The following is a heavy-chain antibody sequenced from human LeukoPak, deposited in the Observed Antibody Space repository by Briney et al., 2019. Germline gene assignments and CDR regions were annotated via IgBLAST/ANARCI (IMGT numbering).Heavy chain of an antibody. V-gene: IGHV3-53*01. J-gene: IGHJ4*02. D-gene: IGHD3-3*01. CDR3: ARHNDFWSGYDY. Sequence: PGGCLRLSCAASGFTVSSNYMSWVRQAPGKGLEWVSVIYSGGSTYYADSVKGRFTISRDNSKNTLYLQMNGLRAEDTAVYYCARHNDFWSGYDYWGQGTLVTVSS. CDR2: IYSGGST. CDR1: GFTVSSNY.